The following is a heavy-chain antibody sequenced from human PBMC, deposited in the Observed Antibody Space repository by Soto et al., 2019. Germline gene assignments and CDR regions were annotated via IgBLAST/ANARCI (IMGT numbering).Heavy chain of an antibody. Sequence: ASVKVSCKASGYTFTSYGISCVRQAPGQGLEWMGWISAYNGNTNYAQKLQGRVTMTTDTSTSTAYMERRSLRSDDTAVYYCARVVEDYGDDYWGQGTLVTVSS. CDR3: ARVVEDYGDDY. CDR2: ISAYNGNT. CDR1: GYTFTSYG. V-gene: IGHV1-18*01. J-gene: IGHJ4*02. D-gene: IGHD4-17*01.